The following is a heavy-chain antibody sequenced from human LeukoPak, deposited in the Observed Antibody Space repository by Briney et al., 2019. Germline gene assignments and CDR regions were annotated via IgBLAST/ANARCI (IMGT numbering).Heavy chain of an antibody. D-gene: IGHD3-10*01. J-gene: IGHJ6*03. CDR3: ARVQEGYGHLFGGYYYHHMDG. Sequence: SQTLSLTCTVSGGSISSGDYYWSWIRQPPGKGLDGFGHIYYSGSTYYNPSLKSRVTISVDSSQNQFSLKLSSVTAADTAVYYCARVQEGYGHLFGGYYYHHMDGWGEGATVTVSS. CDR1: GGSISSGDYY. CDR2: IYYSGST. V-gene: IGHV4-30-4*08.